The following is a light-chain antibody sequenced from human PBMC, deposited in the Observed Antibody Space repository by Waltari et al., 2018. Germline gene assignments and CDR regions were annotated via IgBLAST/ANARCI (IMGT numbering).Light chain of an antibody. CDR3: QQFNDWPRT. J-gene: IGKJ1*01. V-gene: IGKV3-15*01. CDR2: GAS. Sequence: PATLSVSPGGRATLSCRASRSISINLVWYQQRPGQAPRLLIYGASTRATDIPARFSGSGSGTEFTLTISSLQSEDAAVYYCQQFNDWPRTFGQGTKVEVK. CDR1: RSISIN.